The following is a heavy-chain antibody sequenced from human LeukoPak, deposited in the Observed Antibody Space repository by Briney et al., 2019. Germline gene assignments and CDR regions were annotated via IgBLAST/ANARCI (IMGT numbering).Heavy chain of an antibody. J-gene: IGHJ4*02. CDR2: VSSRSSYI. V-gene: IGHV3-21*01. D-gene: IGHD3/OR15-3a*01. Sequence: EGSLRLFCAASGFTFSTYTLNWVRQAPGKGLEWVSSVSSRSSYIYYADSVKGRFTISRDNAENSLYLQMNSLRVEDTAVYYCAAGLVTPYWGQGTLVTVSS. CDR1: GFTFSTYT. CDR3: AAGLVTPY.